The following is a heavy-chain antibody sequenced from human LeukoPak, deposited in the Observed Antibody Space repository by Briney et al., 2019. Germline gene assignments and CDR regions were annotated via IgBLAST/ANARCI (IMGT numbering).Heavy chain of an antibody. Sequence: GRSLRLSCAASGFTFTNYALHWVRQAPGKGLEWVAVISYDGTNKYYADSMKGRFTISRDNSKNTLSLRMNSLRAEDTALYYCARGFVLGAAKNYFDYWGQGALVTVSS. V-gene: IGHV3-30-3*01. CDR3: ARGFVLGAAKNYFDY. D-gene: IGHD2-21*02. CDR1: GFTFTNYA. J-gene: IGHJ4*02. CDR2: ISYDGTNK.